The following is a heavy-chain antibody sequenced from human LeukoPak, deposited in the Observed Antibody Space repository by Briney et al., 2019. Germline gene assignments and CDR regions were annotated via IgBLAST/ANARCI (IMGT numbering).Heavy chain of an antibody. CDR2: ISWDGGST. CDR3: AKVPSKNDYGDYYFDY. CDR1: GFTLADYT. D-gene: IGHD4-17*01. V-gene: IGHV3-43*01. J-gene: IGHJ4*02. Sequence: GRSLRLSCAASGFTLADYTMHWVRHAERKGLEWVSPISWDGGSTYYADSVKGRFTISRDNSKNSLYLQMNSLRTEDTALYYCAKVPSKNDYGDYYFDYWGQGTLVTVSS.